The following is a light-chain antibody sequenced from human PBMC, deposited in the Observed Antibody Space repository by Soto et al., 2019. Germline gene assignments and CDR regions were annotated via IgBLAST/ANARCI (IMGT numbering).Light chain of an antibody. Sequence: EIVMTQSPATLSVSPGERATLSCWASQSVSSNLAWYQQKPGQAPRLLIYDVSTRATGIPTRFSGSGSGTEFTLNISSLQSEDFAAYYCQQYNNWPLTFGGRTKVEIK. CDR3: QQYNNWPLT. CDR2: DVS. J-gene: IGKJ4*01. V-gene: IGKV3D-15*01. CDR1: QSVSSN.